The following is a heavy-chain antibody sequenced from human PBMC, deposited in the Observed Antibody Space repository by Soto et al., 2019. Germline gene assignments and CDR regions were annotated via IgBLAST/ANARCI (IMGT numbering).Heavy chain of an antibody. CDR3: AKWGRQWLVTSDFNY. CDR2: VSHDGSNT. V-gene: IGHV3-30*18. Sequence: VQLVESGGGVVQPGRSLRLSCAASGFTFSDYAMHWVRQAPGKGLEWVAVVSHDGSNTHYADSVKGRFTISIDSSKNTVSLEMTRLRAGDTAVYYCAKWGRQWLVTSDFNYWGQGALVTVSS. CDR1: GFTFSDYA. J-gene: IGHJ4*02. D-gene: IGHD6-19*01.